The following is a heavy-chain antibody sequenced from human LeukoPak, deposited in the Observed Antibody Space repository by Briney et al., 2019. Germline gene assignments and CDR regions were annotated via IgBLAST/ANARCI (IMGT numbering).Heavy chain of an antibody. CDR3: ATGAKPYYYGSGSPVHFDY. CDR2: FDSEDGET. J-gene: IGHJ4*02. V-gene: IGHV1-24*01. D-gene: IGHD3-10*01. CDR1: GYTLTELS. Sequence: ASVKVSCEVSGYTLTELSMHWVRQAPGKGLEWMGGFDSEDGETIYAQKFQGRVTMTEDTSTDTAYMELSSLRSEDTAVYYCATGAKPYYYGSGSPVHFDYWGQGTLVTVSS.